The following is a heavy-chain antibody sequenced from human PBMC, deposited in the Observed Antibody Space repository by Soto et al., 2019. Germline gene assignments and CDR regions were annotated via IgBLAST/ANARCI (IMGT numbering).Heavy chain of an antibody. Sequence: QLQLQESGPGLVKPSETLSLTCTVSGGSISSSSYYWGWIRQPPGKGLEWIGSIYYSGSTYYNPSLKSRVTLSVDTSKNQFSLKLSSVTAADTAVYYCATWFTTYDYVWGSYRDRDYYGMDVWGQGTTVTVSS. D-gene: IGHD3-16*02. CDR2: IYYSGST. CDR1: GGSISSSSYY. CDR3: ATWFTTYDYVWGSYRDRDYYGMDV. V-gene: IGHV4-39*01. J-gene: IGHJ6*02.